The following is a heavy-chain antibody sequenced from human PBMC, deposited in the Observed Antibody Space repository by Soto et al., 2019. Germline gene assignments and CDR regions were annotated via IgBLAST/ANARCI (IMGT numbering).Heavy chain of an antibody. CDR2: IYYSGST. CDR1: GGSISSYY. J-gene: IGHJ4*02. CDR3: AREDTTLGFDY. V-gene: IGHV4-59*01. D-gene: IGHD5-18*01. Sequence: QVQLQESGPGLVKPSETLSLTCTVSGGSISSYYWSWIRQPTGKGLEWIGYIYYSGSTNYNPSLKSRVTISVDTSKNQFSLKLSSVTAADTAVYYCAREDTTLGFDYWGQGTLVTVSS.